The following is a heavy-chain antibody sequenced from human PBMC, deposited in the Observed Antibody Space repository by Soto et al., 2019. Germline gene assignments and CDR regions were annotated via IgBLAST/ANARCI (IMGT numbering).Heavy chain of an antibody. V-gene: IGHV2-5*02. CDR3: ARLATTPPPGWFDP. CDR2: IYWDDDK. CDR1: GFSLSTSGVG. Sequence: QITLKESGPTLVKHTQTLTLTCTFSGFSLSTSGVGVGWIRQPPGKALEWLALIYWDDDKRYSPSLKSRLTITKDPSKNQVVLTMTNMDPVDTATYYCARLATTPPPGWFDPWGQGTLVTVSS. D-gene: IGHD1-26*01. J-gene: IGHJ5*02.